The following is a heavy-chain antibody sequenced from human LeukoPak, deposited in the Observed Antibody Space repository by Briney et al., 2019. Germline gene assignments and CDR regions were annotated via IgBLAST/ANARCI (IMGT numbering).Heavy chain of an antibody. J-gene: IGHJ4*02. CDR3: ARDLDLIYCSSTSCSLFDY. Sequence: AGGSLRLSCAASGFTFSDYYMSWIRQAPGKGLEWVSAISGSGGSTYYADSVKGRFTISRDNSKNTLYLQMNSLRAEETAVYYCARDLDLIYCSSTSCSLFDYWGQGTLVTVSS. CDR2: ISGSGGST. CDR1: GFTFSDYY. V-gene: IGHV3-23*01. D-gene: IGHD2-2*01.